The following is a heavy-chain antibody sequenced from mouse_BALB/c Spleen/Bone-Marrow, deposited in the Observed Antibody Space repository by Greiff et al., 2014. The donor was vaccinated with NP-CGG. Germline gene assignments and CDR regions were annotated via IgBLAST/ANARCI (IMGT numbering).Heavy chain of an antibody. CDR2: LWADGST. D-gene: IGHD1-2*01. J-gene: IGHJ4*01. CDR1: GFSLTTYG. CDR3: ARITTATGAMDY. V-gene: IGHV2-9*02. Sequence: VKLVESGPGLVAPSQSLSITCTVSGFSLTTYGVHWVRQPPGKGLEWLGVLWADGSTNYNSALMSRLSISKDNSKSRVFLKMNSQQTDDTAMYYCARITTATGAMDYWGQGTSVTVSS.